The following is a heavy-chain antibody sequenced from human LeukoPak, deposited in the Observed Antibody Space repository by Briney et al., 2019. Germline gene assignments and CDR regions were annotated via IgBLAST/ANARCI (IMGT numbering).Heavy chain of an antibody. CDR3: ATIAAVGYYYYYMDV. CDR1: GGSISSGSYY. Sequence: PSQTLSLTCTVSGGSISSGSYYWSWIRQPAGKGLEWIGRIYTSESTNYNPSLKSRVTISVDTSKNQFSLKLSSVTAADTAVYYCATIAAVGYYYYYMDVWGKGTTVTISS. D-gene: IGHD6-13*01. CDR2: IYTSEST. V-gene: IGHV4-61*02. J-gene: IGHJ6*03.